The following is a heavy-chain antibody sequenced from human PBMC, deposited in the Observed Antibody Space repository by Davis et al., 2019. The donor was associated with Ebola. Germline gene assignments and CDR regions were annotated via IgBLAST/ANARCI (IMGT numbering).Heavy chain of an antibody. V-gene: IGHV1-24*01. CDR1: GYTFTNYD. J-gene: IGHJ4*02. Sequence: AASVKVSCKASGYTFTNYDINWVRQAPGQGLEWMGGFDPEDGETIYAQKFQGRVTMTEDTSTDTAYMELSSLRSEDTAVYYCATDTKGLRFLEWLSLDYWGQGTLVTVSS. CDR3: ATDTKGLRFLEWLSLDY. D-gene: IGHD3-3*01. CDR2: FDPEDGET.